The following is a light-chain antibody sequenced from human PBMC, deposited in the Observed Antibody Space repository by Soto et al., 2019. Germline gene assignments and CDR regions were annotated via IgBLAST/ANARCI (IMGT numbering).Light chain of an antibody. Sequence: AIQMTQSPSSLSASVGDRVTITCRASQGIRNDLDWFQQKPGKAPKLLIYAASNLQSVVPARFSGSGSGTDFTLTISSLQPEDFATYYCLQKYFYPFTFGPGTKVDIK. V-gene: IGKV1-6*01. CDR3: LQKYFYPFT. CDR1: QGIRND. CDR2: AAS. J-gene: IGKJ3*01.